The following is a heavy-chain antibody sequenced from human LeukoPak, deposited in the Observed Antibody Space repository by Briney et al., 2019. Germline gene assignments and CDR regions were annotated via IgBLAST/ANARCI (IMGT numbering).Heavy chain of an antibody. CDR3: ARADYGGKGTPYYYYGMDV. J-gene: IGHJ6*02. CDR2: ISGSGGST. Sequence: GGSLRLSCAASGFTFSSYAMSWVRQAPGKGLEWVSAISGSGGSTYYADSVKGRFTISRDNSKNTLYLQMNSLRAEDTAVYYCARADYGGKGTPYYYYGMDVWGQGTTVTVSS. CDR1: GFTFSSYA. D-gene: IGHD4-23*01. V-gene: IGHV3-23*01.